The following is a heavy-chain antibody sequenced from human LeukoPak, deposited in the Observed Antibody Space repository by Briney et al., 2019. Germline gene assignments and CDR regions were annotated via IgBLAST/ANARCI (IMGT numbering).Heavy chain of an antibody. CDR1: GFTFSYYS. J-gene: IGHJ3*01. CDR3: VRDRDYAFDF. Sequence: PGGSLRLSCAASGFTFSYYSMNWVRKAPGKGLEWISYSNTDGTISYADSVQGRFTISRDHDENSLYLQMNSLRDEDTAVYFCVRDRDYAFDFWGQGTMVTVSS. V-gene: IGHV3-48*02. CDR2: SNTDGTI.